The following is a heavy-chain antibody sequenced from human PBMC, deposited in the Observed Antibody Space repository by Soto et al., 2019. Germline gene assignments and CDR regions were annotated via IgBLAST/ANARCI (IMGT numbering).Heavy chain of an antibody. CDR2: IYYSGST. V-gene: IGHV4-59*01. J-gene: IGHJ2*01. CDR3: ARTRSDDYGDYGIVYWYFDL. D-gene: IGHD4-17*01. Sequence: QVQLQESGPGLVKPSETLSLTCTISGGSINNYYWSWIRQPPGKGLEWIGYIYYSGSTNYNPSLKSRVTISVDTSKNQFSLKLSSVTAADTAVYYCARTRSDDYGDYGIVYWYFDLWGRGTLVTVSS. CDR1: GGSINNYY.